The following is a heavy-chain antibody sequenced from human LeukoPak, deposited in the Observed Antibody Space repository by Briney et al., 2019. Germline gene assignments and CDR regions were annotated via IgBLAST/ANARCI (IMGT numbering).Heavy chain of an antibody. Sequence: GGSLTLSCAPSGPSFSTYAMHWVRQPPGEGRGWVALIWHDASHTFYTDSVKGRFTISRDNSKSTVYLQMNSLGGEDTAVYYCAREIFGSGSYPGYWGQGTLVTVSS. CDR1: GPSFSTYA. D-gene: IGHD3-10*01. CDR2: IWHDASHT. J-gene: IGHJ4*02. V-gene: IGHV3-33*01. CDR3: AREIFGSGSYPGY.